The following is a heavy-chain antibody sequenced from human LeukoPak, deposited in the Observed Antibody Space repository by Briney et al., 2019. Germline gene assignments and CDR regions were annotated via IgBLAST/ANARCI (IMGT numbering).Heavy chain of an antibody. CDR3: AKSNSPTRYSSGWYGVDY. D-gene: IGHD6-19*01. J-gene: IGHJ4*02. CDR2: ISSSSSYI. Sequence: GGSLRLSCAASGFTFSSYSMNWVRQAPGKGLEWVSSISSSSSYIYYADSVKGRFTISRDNAKNSLYLQMNSLRAEDTAVYYCAKSNSPTRYSSGWYGVDYWGQGTLVTVSS. V-gene: IGHV3-21*04. CDR1: GFTFSSYS.